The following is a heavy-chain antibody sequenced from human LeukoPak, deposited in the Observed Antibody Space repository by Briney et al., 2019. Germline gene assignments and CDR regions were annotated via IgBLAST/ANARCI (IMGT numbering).Heavy chain of an antibody. V-gene: IGHV1-8*02. J-gene: IGHJ4*02. CDR2: INPNSGNT. D-gene: IGHD1-26*01. CDR1: GYTFTGYY. Sequence: ASVKVSCKASGYTFTGYYMHWVRQAPGQGLEWMGWINPNSGNTGYAQKFQGRVTMTRNTSISTAYMELSSLRSEDTAVYYCARGGVGATGLDYWGQGTLVTVSS. CDR3: ARGGVGATGLDY.